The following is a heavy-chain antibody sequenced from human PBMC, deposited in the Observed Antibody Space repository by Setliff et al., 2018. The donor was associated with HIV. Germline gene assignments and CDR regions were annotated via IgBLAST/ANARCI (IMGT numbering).Heavy chain of an antibody. D-gene: IGHD6-19*01. V-gene: IGHV4-61*03. CDR1: GDSFRSGDYY. Sequence: PSETLSLTCIVSGDSFRSGDYYWAWIRQPPGKGLEWMGYILYSGDATYNPSLKSRVTLSLDTSKNHISLHLSSVTAADTAVYYCANMQWASNAWYSFDYWGQGALVTVSS. CDR3: ANMQWASNAWYSFDY. CDR2: ILYSGDA. J-gene: IGHJ4*02.